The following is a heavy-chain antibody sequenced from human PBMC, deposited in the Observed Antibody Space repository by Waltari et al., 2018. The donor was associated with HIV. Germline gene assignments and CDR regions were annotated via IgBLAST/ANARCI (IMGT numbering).Heavy chain of an antibody. CDR1: GFSFSSHS. D-gene: IGHD2-8*01. CDR3: VAGMASRGFDP. CDR2: ISINSATR. J-gene: IGHJ5*02. Sequence: LVESGGGLVQPGGSLRLSCAASGFSFSSHSMNWVRQAPGKRLGLLSYISINSATRYYADSVGGRFTISRDNAKNSLFLQMNNLRDDDTAVYYCVAGMASRGFDPWGQGTLVTVSS. V-gene: IGHV3-48*02.